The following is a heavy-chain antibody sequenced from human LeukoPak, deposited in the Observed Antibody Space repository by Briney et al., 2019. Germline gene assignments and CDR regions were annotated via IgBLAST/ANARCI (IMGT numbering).Heavy chain of an antibody. CDR2: ISAYNGNT. CDR1: GYTFTSDG. J-gene: IGHJ4*02. V-gene: IGHV1-18*01. D-gene: IGHD3-3*01. Sequence: ASVKVSCKASGYTFTSDGISWVRQAPGQGLEWMGWISAYNGNTNYAQKLQGRVTMTTDTSTSTAYMELRSLRSDDTAVYYCARDMSGYYPGNFDYWGQGTLVTVSS. CDR3: ARDMSGYYPGNFDY.